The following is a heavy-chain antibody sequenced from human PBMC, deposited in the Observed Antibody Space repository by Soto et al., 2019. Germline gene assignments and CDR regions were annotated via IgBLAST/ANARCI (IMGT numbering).Heavy chain of an antibody. J-gene: IGHJ4*02. D-gene: IGHD6-19*01. V-gene: IGHV4-4*02. CDR1: GGSISSSNW. CDR2: IYHSGST. CDR3: ARVSVAGTRFDY. Sequence: QVQLRESGPGLVKPSGTLPLTCAVSGGSISSSNWWSWVRQPPGKGLEWIGEIYHSGSTTYNPSLKSRVTISVDKSNNQFSLKLSSVTAADTAVYYCARVSVAGTRFDYWGQGTLVTVSS.